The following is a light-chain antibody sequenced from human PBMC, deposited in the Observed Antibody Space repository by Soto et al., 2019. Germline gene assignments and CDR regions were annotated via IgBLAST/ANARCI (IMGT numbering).Light chain of an antibody. CDR3: QQSGT. CDR2: DAS. J-gene: IGKJ2*01. V-gene: IGKV1-33*01. Sequence: DIQMTQSPSSLSASVGDRVTITYQASQDISNYLNWYQQKPGKAPKLLIYDASNLETGVPSRFSGSGSGTDFTFTISSLQPEDIATYYCQQSGTFGQGTKLEIK. CDR1: QDISNY.